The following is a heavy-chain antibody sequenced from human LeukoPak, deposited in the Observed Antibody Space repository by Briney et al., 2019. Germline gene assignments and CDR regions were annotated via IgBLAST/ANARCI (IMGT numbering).Heavy chain of an antibody. CDR2: IYYSGNT. V-gene: IGHV4-59*01. Sequence: PSETLSLTCTVSGVSISSYYWSWIRQPPGKGLEYIGYIYYSGNTNYNPSLKSRVTISVDTSKNQFSLKLSSVTAADTAVYYCARGTSSLDHWRQGTLVTVSS. J-gene: IGHJ4*02. CDR3: ARGTSSLDH. CDR1: GVSISSYY.